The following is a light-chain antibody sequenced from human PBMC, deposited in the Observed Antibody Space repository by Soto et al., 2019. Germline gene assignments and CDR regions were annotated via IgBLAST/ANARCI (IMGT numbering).Light chain of an antibody. CDR3: AAWDDSLDGYV. J-gene: IGLJ1*01. CDR2: NNH. CDR1: RSNIGSNN. Sequence: QSVLTQPPSASGIPGQRVTISCSGSRSNIGSNNVNWYQQLPGTAPRLLTFNNHLRPSGVPDRFSGSKSGTSASLVISGLQSEDEGDYYCAAWDDSLDGYVFGTGTKLTVL. V-gene: IGLV1-44*01.